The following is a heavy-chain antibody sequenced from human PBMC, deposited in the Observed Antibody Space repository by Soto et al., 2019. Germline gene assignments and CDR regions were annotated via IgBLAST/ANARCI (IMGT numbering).Heavy chain of an antibody. Sequence: QVQLQESGPGLVKPSQTLSLTCNVSGGSISSGGNYWSWIRQHPGKGLEWIGYIYYSGTTYYNPSLKGRLTISIDTSRNQFSRKLSSVTAADTAVYYCAKEYSGYDKTRFDPWGQGTLVTVSS. CDR2: IYYSGTT. D-gene: IGHD5-12*01. CDR1: GGSISSGGNY. CDR3: AKEYSGYDKTRFDP. J-gene: IGHJ5*02. V-gene: IGHV4-31*03.